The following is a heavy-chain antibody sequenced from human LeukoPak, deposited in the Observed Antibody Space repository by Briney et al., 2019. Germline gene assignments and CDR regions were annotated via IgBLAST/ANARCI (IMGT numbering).Heavy chain of an antibody. CDR2: IGTAGDT. Sequence: GGSLRLSCAASGFTFSSFDMHWVRQAPGKGLEWVSAIGTAGDTYYPGSVKGRFTISRENAENSLHLQMNSLRAGDTALYYCARGLASGGYSYGVDYWGQGTLVTVSS. CDR3: ARGLASGGYSYGVDY. J-gene: IGHJ4*02. V-gene: IGHV3-13*01. D-gene: IGHD5-18*01. CDR1: GFTFSSFD.